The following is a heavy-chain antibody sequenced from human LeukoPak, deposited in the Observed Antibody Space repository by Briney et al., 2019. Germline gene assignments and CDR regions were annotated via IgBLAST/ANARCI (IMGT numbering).Heavy chain of an antibody. CDR1: GFSVSGNY. J-gene: IGHJ5*01. CDR3: ARGGLHSDFDS. V-gene: IGHV3-66*01. CDR2: INTGGST. D-gene: IGHD5-24*01. Sequence: GGSLRLSCVGSGFSVSGNYMSWVRQAPGKGLEWVSFINTGGSTYYADSVKGRFPISRDNSKNTLFLQMNSLRAEDTAVYYCARGGLHSDFDSWGQGTLVTVSS.